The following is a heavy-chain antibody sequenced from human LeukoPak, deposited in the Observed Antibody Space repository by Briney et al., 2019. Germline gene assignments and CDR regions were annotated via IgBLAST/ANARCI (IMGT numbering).Heavy chain of an antibody. D-gene: IGHD6-19*01. CDR2: IYYSGST. J-gene: IGHJ4*02. V-gene: IGHV4-31*03. Sequence: SQTLSLTCTVSGGSISSGGYYWRWIRQHPGKGLEWIGYIYYSGSTYYNPSLKSRVTISVDTSKNQFSLKLSSVTAADTAVYYCARAGSGWYPDYWGQGTLVTVSS. CDR1: GGSISSGGYY. CDR3: ARAGSGWYPDY.